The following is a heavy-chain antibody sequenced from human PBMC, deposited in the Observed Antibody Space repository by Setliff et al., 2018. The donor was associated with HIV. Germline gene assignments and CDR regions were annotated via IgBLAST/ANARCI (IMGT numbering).Heavy chain of an antibody. CDR3: ASRIYYYDESRVLREEGFVP. Sequence: KASETLSLTCAVSGHSISSDYYWGWIRQSPEKGLEWIGEIDDSGSIIYNPSLQSRVTMSVDTSKNQFSLKLTSVTAADTAMYYCASRIYYYDESRVLREEGFVPWGQGTLVTVSS. CDR2: IDDSGSI. D-gene: IGHD3-22*01. J-gene: IGHJ5*02. V-gene: IGHV4-38-2*01. CDR1: GHSISSDYY.